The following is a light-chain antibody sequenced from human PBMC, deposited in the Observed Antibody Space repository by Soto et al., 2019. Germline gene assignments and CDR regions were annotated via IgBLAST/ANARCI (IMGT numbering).Light chain of an antibody. V-gene: IGKV3-20*01. CDR2: GAS. CDR1: QSVSSSY. Sequence: EIVLTQSPGTLSLSPGERATLSCRASQSVSSSYLAWYQQKPGQAPRLLIYGASIRATGIPDRFSGSGSGTDFTLTISRLEPEDFAVYYCQQYATSPVTFGQGTKVEIK. CDR3: QQYATSPVT. J-gene: IGKJ1*01.